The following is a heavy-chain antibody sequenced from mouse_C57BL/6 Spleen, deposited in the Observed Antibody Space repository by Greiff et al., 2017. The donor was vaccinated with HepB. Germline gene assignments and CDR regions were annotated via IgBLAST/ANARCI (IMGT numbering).Heavy chain of an antibody. CDR1: GFTFSSYG. CDR2: ISSGGSYT. D-gene: IGHD1-1*01. V-gene: IGHV5-6*01. Sequence: EVKLVESGGDLVKPGGSLKLSCAASGFTFSSYGMSWVRQTPDKRLEWVATISSGGSYTYYPDSVKGRFTISRDNAKNTLYLQMSSLKSEDTAMYHCARLDYYGSSPDYWGQGTTLTVSS. CDR3: ARLDYYGSSPDY. J-gene: IGHJ2*01.